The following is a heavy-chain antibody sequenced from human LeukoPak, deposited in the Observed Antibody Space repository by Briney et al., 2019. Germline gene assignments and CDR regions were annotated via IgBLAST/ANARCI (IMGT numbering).Heavy chain of an antibody. CDR3: ARGDYDFWSGYRPYYYYMDV. D-gene: IGHD3-3*01. CDR2: ISGSGDNT. V-gene: IGHV3-23*01. Sequence: GGSLRLSCAASVFTFCYYGMSWVRQARGKGLEWVSTISGSGDNTYYADSVKGRFTISRDISKNTLYLQMNSLRADDTAVYYCARGDYDFWSGYRPYYYYMDVWGKGTTVTVSS. CDR1: VFTFCYYG. J-gene: IGHJ6*03.